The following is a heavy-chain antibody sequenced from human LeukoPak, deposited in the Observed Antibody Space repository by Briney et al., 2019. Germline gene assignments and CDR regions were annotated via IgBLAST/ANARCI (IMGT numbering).Heavy chain of an antibody. CDR3: ARAPGYYDSKGPDYFDY. CDR2: IYHSGST. J-gene: IGHJ4*02. Sequence: SETLSLTCTVSGYSISSGYYWGWIRQPPGKGLEWIGSIYHSGSTYYNPSLKSRVTISVDTSKNQFSLKLSSVTAADTAVYYCARAPGYYDSKGPDYFDYWGQGTLVTVSS. V-gene: IGHV4-38-2*02. CDR1: GYSISSGYY. D-gene: IGHD3-22*01.